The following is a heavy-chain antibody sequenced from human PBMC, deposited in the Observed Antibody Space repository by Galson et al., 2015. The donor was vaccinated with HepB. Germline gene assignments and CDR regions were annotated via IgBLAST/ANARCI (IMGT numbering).Heavy chain of an antibody. D-gene: IGHD1-26*01. J-gene: IGHJ3*02. CDR3: AREPSGSYHGGAFDI. Sequence: SVKVSCKASGYTFTSYAMNWVRQAPGQGLEWMGWINTNTGNPTYAQGFTGRFVFSLDTSVSTAYLQISSLKAEDAAVYYCAREPSGSYHGGAFDIWGQGTMVTVSS. V-gene: IGHV7-4-1*02. CDR1: GYTFTSYA. CDR2: INTNTGNP.